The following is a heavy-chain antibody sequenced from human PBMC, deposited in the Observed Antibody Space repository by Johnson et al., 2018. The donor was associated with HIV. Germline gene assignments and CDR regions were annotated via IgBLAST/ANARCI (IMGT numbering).Heavy chain of an antibody. J-gene: IGHJ3*02. CDR1: GFTFSSYA. D-gene: IGHD2-21*01. Sequence: VQLVESGGGLVQPGRSLRLSCAASGFTFSSYAMHWVRQAPGKGLEWVSYISSSGSTRYYADSVKGRFTISTDNAKNSLYLQMHSLRAGDTALYYCARGGGDCGGDCFLGAFDIWGQGTMVTVSS. V-gene: IGHV3-48*03. CDR2: ISSSGSTR. CDR3: ARGGGDCGGDCFLGAFDI.